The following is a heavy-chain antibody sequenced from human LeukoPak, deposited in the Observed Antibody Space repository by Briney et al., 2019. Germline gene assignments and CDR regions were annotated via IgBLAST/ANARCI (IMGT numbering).Heavy chain of an antibody. D-gene: IGHD4-23*01. Sequence: SVKVSCKASGYTFTSYGISWVRQAPGQGLEWMGGIIPIFGTANYAQKFQGRVTMTRDMSTSTDYMELSSLRSEDTAVYYCARDNSVEDTAWWFDPWGQGTLVTVSS. CDR3: ARDNSVEDTAWWFDP. CDR1: GYTFTSYG. V-gene: IGHV1-69*05. CDR2: IIPIFGTA. J-gene: IGHJ5*02.